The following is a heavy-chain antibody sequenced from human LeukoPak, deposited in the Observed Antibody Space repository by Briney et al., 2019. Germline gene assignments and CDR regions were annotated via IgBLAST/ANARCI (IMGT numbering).Heavy chain of an antibody. J-gene: IGHJ3*02. V-gene: IGHV4-61*01. CDR2: IYYSGST. CDR1: GGSVSSGRYY. Sequence: PSETLSLTCTVSGGSVSSGRYYWSWIRQPPGKGLEWIGYIYYSGSTNYNPSLKSRVTISVDTSKNQFSLKLSSVTAADTAVYYCARDVNAFDIWGQGTMVTVSS. CDR3: ARDVNAFDI. D-gene: IGHD2/OR15-2a*01.